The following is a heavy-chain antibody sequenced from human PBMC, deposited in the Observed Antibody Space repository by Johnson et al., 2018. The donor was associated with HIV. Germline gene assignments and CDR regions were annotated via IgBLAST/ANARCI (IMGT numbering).Heavy chain of an antibody. D-gene: IGHD2-15*01. CDR2: INGNGGST. CDR3: ARGIVEVQPRYRLLRDDVFDV. CDR1: GFTFDDYA. Sequence: VQLVESGGGLVQPGRSLRLSCAASGFTFDDYAMGWVRQVPGKGLEWVAGINGNGGSTAYADSVKGRFTISRDNAKKSLYLQMDSLRAKDTALYYCARGIVEVQPRYRLLRDDVFDVWGQGTMVTVSS. J-gene: IGHJ3*01. V-gene: IGHV3-20*04.